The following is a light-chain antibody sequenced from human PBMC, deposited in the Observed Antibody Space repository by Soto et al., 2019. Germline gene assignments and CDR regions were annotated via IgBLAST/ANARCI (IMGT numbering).Light chain of an antibody. J-gene: IGLJ2*01. CDR1: SSNIGAGYD. CDR2: GNS. CDR3: QSYDSSLSVV. Sequence: QSVLTQPPSVSGAPGQRVTISCTGSSSNIGAGYDVHWYQQLPGTAPKLLIYGNSNRPSGVPDRFYGYKSGTSASLAITGLQAEDEADYYCQSYDSSLSVVFGGGTQLTVL. V-gene: IGLV1-40*01.